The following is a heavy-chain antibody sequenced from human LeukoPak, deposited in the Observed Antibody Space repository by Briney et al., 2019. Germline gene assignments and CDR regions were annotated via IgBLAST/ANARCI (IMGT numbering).Heavy chain of an antibody. V-gene: IGHV1-8*01. J-gene: IGHJ4*02. Sequence: ASVKVSCKASGYTFTSYDINWVRQATGQGLEWMGWMNPNSGNTGYAQKFQGRVTMTRNTSISTAYMELSSLRSEDTAVYYCARGTLYIAVADYWGQGTPVTVSS. CDR2: MNPNSGNT. D-gene: IGHD6-19*01. CDR1: GYTFTSYD. CDR3: ARGTLYIAVADY.